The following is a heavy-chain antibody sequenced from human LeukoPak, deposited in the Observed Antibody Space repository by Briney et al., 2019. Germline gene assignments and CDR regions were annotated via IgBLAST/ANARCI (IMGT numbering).Heavy chain of an antibody. J-gene: IGHJ4*02. CDR3: ASDLSFDWFPYYFDY. V-gene: IGHV4-39*07. Sequence: SETLSLTCTVSSGSVSNSHYYWAWVRQPPGKGLEWLGSIFYSGNTHYNPSLKSPVTISIDTSKSQFSLKVSSVTAADTAIYYCASDLSFDWFPYYFDYWGQGILVTVSS. CDR2: IFYSGNT. CDR1: SGSVSNSHYY. D-gene: IGHD3-9*01.